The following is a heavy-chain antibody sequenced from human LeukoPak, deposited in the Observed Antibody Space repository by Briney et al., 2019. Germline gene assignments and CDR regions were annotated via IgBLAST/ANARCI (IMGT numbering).Heavy chain of an antibody. CDR1: GFKFRNYG. Sequence: SGGSLRLSCAASGFKFRNYGMHWVRQAPGKGLEWVSTISDYPHYADSVRGRFTISRDNSRKTVFLQMNSLTPEDAATYYCTKDSQGSYDGFWYGTYGMDVWGQGTTVTVSS. CDR3: TKDSQGSYDGFWYGTYGMDV. D-gene: IGHD3-16*01. V-gene: IGHV3-NL1*01. J-gene: IGHJ6*02. CDR2: ISDYP.